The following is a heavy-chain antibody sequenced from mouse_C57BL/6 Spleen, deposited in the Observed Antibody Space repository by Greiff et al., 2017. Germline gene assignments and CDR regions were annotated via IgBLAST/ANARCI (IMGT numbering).Heavy chain of an antibody. CDR3: ARDGGLRRGVDAMDY. CDR1: GFTFSDYG. V-gene: IGHV5-17*01. Sequence: EVKLVESGGGFVKPGGSLKLSCAASGFTFSDYGMHWVRQAPEQGLEWVAYIGSGGSTINYAATVKGQFTISRDNAKNTLYLQMTSLRSEDTAMYYCARDGGLRRGVDAMDYWGQGTSVTVSS. D-gene: IGHD2-4*01. J-gene: IGHJ4*01. CDR2: IGSGGSTI.